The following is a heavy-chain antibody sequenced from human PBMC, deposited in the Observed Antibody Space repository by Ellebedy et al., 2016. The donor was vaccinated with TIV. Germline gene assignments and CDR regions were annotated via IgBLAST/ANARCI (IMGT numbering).Heavy chain of an antibody. J-gene: IGHJ4*02. V-gene: IGHV3-7*01. D-gene: IGHD5-18*01. CDR1: AFTFSYYW. CDR2: ISQDGSAK. Sequence: GESLKISCAASAFTFSYYWMGWVRQAPGKGLQWVASISQDGSAKYYVDSVKGRFTISRDNAKNSLYLQMDSLRAEDTAVFYCARDTAMNYWGLGTLVTVSS. CDR3: ARDTAMNY.